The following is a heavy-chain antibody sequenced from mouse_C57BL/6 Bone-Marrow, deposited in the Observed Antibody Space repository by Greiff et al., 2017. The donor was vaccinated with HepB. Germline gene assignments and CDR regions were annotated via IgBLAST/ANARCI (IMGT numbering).Heavy chain of an antibody. V-gene: IGHV6-6*01. Sequence: DVQLQESGGGLVQPGGSMKLSCAASGFTFSDAWMDWVRQSPEKGLEWVAEIRNKANNHATYYAESVKGRFTISRDDSKSSVYLQMNSLRAEDTGMYYCTRRLLNFDYWGQGTTLTVSS. CDR2: IRNKANNHAT. J-gene: IGHJ2*01. D-gene: IGHD2-3*01. CDR1: GFTFSDAW. CDR3: TRRLLNFDY.